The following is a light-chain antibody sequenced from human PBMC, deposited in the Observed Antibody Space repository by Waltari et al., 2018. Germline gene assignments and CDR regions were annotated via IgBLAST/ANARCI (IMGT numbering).Light chain of an antibody. Sequence: DIQMTQSPSSLSASVGDRVTITCRASQSTSNNLNWYQQKPGKAPKLLIYAASSLQSGVSSRFSGSESGTDLTLTISSLQPEDFATYYCQQSYNTPFTFGPGTKVDIK. CDR1: QSTSNN. CDR2: AAS. J-gene: IGKJ3*01. V-gene: IGKV1-39*01. CDR3: QQSYNTPFT.